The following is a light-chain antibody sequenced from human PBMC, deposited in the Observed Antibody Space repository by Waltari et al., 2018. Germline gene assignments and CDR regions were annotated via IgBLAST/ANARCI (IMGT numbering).Light chain of an antibody. CDR3: SSYISSDTLEL. V-gene: IGLV2-14*03. CDR1: SSDVCGYIY. J-gene: IGLJ2*01. CDR2: DVS. Sequence: HSAVTQPASVSGYPGQPITLSFPGTSSDVCGYIYASWYQQHPGKAPKLMIYDVSNRPSGVSNRFSGSKSGNTASLTSSGLQAEDEADYYCSSYISSDTLELFGGGTSLTVL.